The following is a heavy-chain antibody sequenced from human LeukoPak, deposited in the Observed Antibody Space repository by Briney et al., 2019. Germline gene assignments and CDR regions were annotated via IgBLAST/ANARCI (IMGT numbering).Heavy chain of an antibody. V-gene: IGHV1-69*13. Sequence: ASVKVSCKASGGTFSSYAISWVRQAPGQGLEWMGGIIPIFGTANYAQKFQGRVTITADESTSTAYMELSSLRSEDTAVYYCARAPIVVVPAARGWFDPWGQGTLVTVSS. D-gene: IGHD2-2*01. J-gene: IGHJ5*02. CDR3: ARAPIVVVPAARGWFDP. CDR2: IIPIFGTA. CDR1: GGTFSSYA.